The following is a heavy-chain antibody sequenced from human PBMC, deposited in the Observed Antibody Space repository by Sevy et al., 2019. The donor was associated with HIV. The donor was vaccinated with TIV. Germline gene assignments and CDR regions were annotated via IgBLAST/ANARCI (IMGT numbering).Heavy chain of an antibody. D-gene: IGHD1-26*01. CDR3: ARRPTDQSGSYWFDP. CDR2: IKTDGSDT. Sequence: GGSLRLSCAASGFTFSSYWMHWVRQAPGKGLVWVSRIKTDGSDTSYADSVKGRFTISRDNTKNTQYLQMNSLRAEDTAVYYCARRPTDQSGSYWFDPWGQGTLVTVSS. V-gene: IGHV3-74*01. CDR1: GFTFSSYW. J-gene: IGHJ5*02.